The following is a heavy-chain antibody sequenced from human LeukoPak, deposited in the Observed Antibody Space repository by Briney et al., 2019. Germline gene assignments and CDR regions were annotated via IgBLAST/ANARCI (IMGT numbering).Heavy chain of an antibody. CDR2: IYYSGST. V-gene: IGHV4-31*03. CDR1: GGSISSGGYY. Sequence: SETLSLTCTVSGGSISSGGYYWSWIRQHPGKGLEWIGYIYYSGSTYYNPSLKSRVTISVDKSKNQFSLKLSSVTAADTAVYYCARLLEVAFDIWGQGTMVTVSS. D-gene: IGHD3-10*01. J-gene: IGHJ3*02. CDR3: ARLLEVAFDI.